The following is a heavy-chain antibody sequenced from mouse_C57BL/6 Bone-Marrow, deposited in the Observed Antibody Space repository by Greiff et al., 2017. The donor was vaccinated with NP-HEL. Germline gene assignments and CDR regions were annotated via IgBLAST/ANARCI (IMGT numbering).Heavy chain of an antibody. CDR1: GYTFTSYW. CDR2: IYPSDSET. Sequence: VQLQQPGAELVRPGSSVKLSCKASGYTFTSYWMDWVKQRPGQGLEWIGNIYPSDSETHYNQKFKDKATLTVDKSSSTAYMQLSSLTSEDSAVYYCARGLITGYFDVWGTGTTVTVSS. D-gene: IGHD1-1*01. CDR3: ARGLITGYFDV. J-gene: IGHJ1*03. V-gene: IGHV1-61*01.